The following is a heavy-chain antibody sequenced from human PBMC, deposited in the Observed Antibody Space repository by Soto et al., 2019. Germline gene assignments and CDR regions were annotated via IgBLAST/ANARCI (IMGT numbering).Heavy chain of an antibody. J-gene: IGHJ1*01. CDR2: IYTSGST. CDR3: ASERKAGSESPSRSRHSRGTQLPISACQH. V-gene: IGHV4-4*07. Sequence: PAGKGLEWIGRIYTSGSTDYNPSLKSRVTISVDTSKRQFSLRLTSVTAADTAVYYCASERKAGSESPSRSRHSRGTQLPISACQH. D-gene: IGHD2-2*01.